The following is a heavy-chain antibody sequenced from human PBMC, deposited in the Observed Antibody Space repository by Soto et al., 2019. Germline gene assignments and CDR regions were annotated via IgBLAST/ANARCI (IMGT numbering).Heavy chain of an antibody. CDR2: INSDGSVS. D-gene: IGHD2-15*01. CDR3: ARGDCVGGTCYSLAGSFYYYMDV. V-gene: IGHV3-74*02. J-gene: IGHJ6*03. Sequence: EVQLVESGGGLVQPGGSLRLSCAASGFTFGNYWMYWVRQAPGKGLEWVSRINSDGSVSSHADSVKGRLTISRDNVKNTLYLHMDSLRAEDTAVYYCARGDCVGGTCYSLAGSFYYYMDVWGKGTTVTVFS. CDR1: GFTFGNYW.